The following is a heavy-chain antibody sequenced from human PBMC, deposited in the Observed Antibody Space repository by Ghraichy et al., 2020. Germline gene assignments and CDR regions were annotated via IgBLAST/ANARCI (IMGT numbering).Heavy chain of an antibody. CDR3: AGDRSTSGWSGDY. J-gene: IGHJ4*02. Sequence: ASVKVSCKASGYTFTGDYIHWVRQAPGQGLEWMGWINPNSGVTNYAQRFQGRVTLTRDTSITTAYMELSRLTSDDTAVYYCAGDRSTSGWSGDYWGPGTLVTVSS. CDR2: INPNSGVT. CDR1: GYTFTGDY. V-gene: IGHV1-2*02. D-gene: IGHD6-19*01.